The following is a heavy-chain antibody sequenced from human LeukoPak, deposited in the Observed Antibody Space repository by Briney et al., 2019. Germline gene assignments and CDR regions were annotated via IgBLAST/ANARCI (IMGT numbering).Heavy chain of an antibody. J-gene: IGHJ4*02. V-gene: IGHV4-39*01. CDR3: ARVLRGGTYYFDY. Sequence: SETLSLTCTVSGGSISSSSYYWGWIRQPPGKGLEWIGNIFYSGTTYYNPSLISRVTISVDTSKNQFSLKMRSVTAADTAVYYCARVLRGGTYYFDYWGQESLVTVSS. D-gene: IGHD2-15*01. CDR2: IFYSGTT. CDR1: GGSISSSSYY.